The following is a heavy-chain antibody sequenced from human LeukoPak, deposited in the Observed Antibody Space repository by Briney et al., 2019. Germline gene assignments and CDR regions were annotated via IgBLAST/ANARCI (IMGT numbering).Heavy chain of an antibody. V-gene: IGHV1-8*03. CDR1: GYTFTSYD. CDR2: MNPNSGNT. D-gene: IGHD2-15*01. J-gene: IGHJ6*03. Sequence: ASVKVSCKASGYTFTSYDINWVRQATGQGLEWMGWMNPNSGNTGYAQKFQGRVTITRNTSISTPYMELSSLRSEDTAVYYCARGPPNIVARYYYYYMDVWGKGTTVTVSS. CDR3: ARGPPNIVARYYYYYMDV.